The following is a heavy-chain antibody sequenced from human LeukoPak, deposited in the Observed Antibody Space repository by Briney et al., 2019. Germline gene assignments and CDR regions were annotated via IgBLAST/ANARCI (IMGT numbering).Heavy chain of an antibody. CDR2: ISYDGSNK. CDR3: ARDPNRGSGSYYPPHFDY. CDR1: GFTFSSYA. J-gene: IGHJ4*02. D-gene: IGHD3-10*01. V-gene: IGHV3-30-3*01. Sequence: PGRSLRLSCAASGFTFSSYAMHWVRQAPGKGLEWVAVISYDGSNKYYADSVKGRFTISRDNSKNTLYLQMNSLRAEDTAVYYCARDPNRGSGSYYPPHFDYWGQGTLVTVSS.